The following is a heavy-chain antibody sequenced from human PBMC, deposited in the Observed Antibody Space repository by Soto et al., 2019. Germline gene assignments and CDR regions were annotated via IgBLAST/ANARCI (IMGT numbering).Heavy chain of an antibody. CDR3: ARWGDSSGYYNFDY. CDR1: GGSISSYY. D-gene: IGHD3-22*01. CDR2: IYYSGST. J-gene: IGHJ4*02. Sequence: SETLSLTCTVSGGSISSYYWSWIRQPPGKGLEWIGYIYYSGSTNYNPSLKSRVTISVDTSKNRFSLKLSSVTAADTAVYYCARWGDSSGYYNFDYWGQGTLVTVSS. V-gene: IGHV4-59*01.